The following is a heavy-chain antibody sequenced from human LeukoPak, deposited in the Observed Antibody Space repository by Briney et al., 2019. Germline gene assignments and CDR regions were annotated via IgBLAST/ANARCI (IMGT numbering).Heavy chain of an antibody. CDR2: IYDSGSA. CDR1: GVSINSHY. CDR3: ARGQGYRSSTSCYYYYYYGMDV. V-gene: IGHV4-59*11. J-gene: IGHJ6*02. Sequence: SETLSLTCTVSGVSINSHYWSWIRQPPGKGLEWIGFIYDSGSANYRSSLESRVTISVDTSKNQFSLKLSSVTAADTAVYYCARGQGYRSSTSCYYYYYYGMDVWGQGTTVTVSS. D-gene: IGHD2-2*01.